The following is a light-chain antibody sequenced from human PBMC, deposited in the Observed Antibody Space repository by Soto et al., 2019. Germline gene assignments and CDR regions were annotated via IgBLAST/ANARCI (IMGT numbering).Light chain of an antibody. J-gene: IGLJ1*01. CDR2: DVT. V-gene: IGLV2-14*01. CDR3: MSCTTSIIYV. CDR1: SSDAGFYNH. Sequence: QSALTQPASVSGSPGQSITISCTGTSSDAGFYNHVSWYQQHPGKAPKLMISDVTNRPSGVSDRFSGSKSGNTASLTISGLQTEDEADYYCMSCTTSIIYVFGSGTKVTVL.